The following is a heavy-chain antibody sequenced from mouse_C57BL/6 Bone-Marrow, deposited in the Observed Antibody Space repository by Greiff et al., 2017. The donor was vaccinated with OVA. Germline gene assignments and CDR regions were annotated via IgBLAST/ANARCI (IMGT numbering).Heavy chain of an antibody. CDR3: ADDYEGYFDV. J-gene: IGHJ1*03. Sequence: QVQLQQSGAELAKPGASVKLSCKASGYTFTGYWMHWVKQRPGQGLEWIGYINPSSGYTKYNQKFKDKATLTADKSSSTAYMQLSSLTYEDSAVYYCADDYEGYFDVWGTGTTVTVSS. CDR2: INPSSGYT. D-gene: IGHD2-4*01. CDR1: GYTFTGYW. V-gene: IGHV1-7*01.